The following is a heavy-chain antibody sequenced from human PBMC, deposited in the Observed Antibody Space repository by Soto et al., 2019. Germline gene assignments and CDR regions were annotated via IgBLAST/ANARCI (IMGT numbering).Heavy chain of an antibody. D-gene: IGHD4-17*01. CDR2: ISPDGVNT. V-gene: IGHV3-64*01. J-gene: IGHJ4*02. CDR3: ARDDYADYIFTY. Sequence: GGSLRLSCAASGFTFSTDTLHWVRQASGKGLEYVSAISPDGVNTYYANSVKGRFTISRDNSKNTLYLQMVSVTAEDMAVYYCARDDYADYIFTYWGRGTLVTVSS. CDR1: GFTFSTDT.